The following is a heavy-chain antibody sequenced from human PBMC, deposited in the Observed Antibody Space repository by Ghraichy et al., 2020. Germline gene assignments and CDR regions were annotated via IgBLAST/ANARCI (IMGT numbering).Heavy chain of an antibody. CDR3: AREYCGGDCYLGYNWFDP. V-gene: IGHV4-38-2*02. CDR2: IYHSGST. J-gene: IGHJ5*02. CDR1: GYSISSGYY. D-gene: IGHD2-21*02. Sequence: SETLSLTCAVSGYSISSGYYWGWIRQPPGKGLEWIGSIYHSGSTYYNPSLKSRVTISVDTSKNQFSLKLSSVTAADTAVYYCAREYCGGDCYLGYNWFDPWGQGTLVTVSS.